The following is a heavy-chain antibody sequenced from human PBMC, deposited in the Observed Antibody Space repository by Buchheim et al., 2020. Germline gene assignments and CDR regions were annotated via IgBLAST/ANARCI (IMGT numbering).Heavy chain of an antibody. V-gene: IGHV3-33*01. CDR1: GFTFSSYG. J-gene: IGHJ4*02. CDR3: AREGSITMVRDPQV. Sequence: QVQLVESGGGVVQPGRSLRLSCAASGFTFSSYGMHWVRQAPGKGLEWVAVIWYDGSNKYYADSVKGRFTISRENSKNTLSLQMNSLRAEDTAVYYCAREGSITMVRDPQVWGQGTL. CDR2: IWYDGSNK. D-gene: IGHD3-10*01.